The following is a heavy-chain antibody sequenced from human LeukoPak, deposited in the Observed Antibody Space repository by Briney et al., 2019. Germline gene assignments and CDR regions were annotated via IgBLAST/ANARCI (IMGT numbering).Heavy chain of an antibody. V-gene: IGHV4-30-2*01. CDR1: GGSISSGGYS. CDR3: AKGGSSITMVRGAAFDP. Sequence: PSETLSLTCAVSGGSISSGGYSWSWIRQPPGKGLEWIGYIYHSGSTYYNPSLKSRVTISVDRSKNQFSLKLSSVTAADTAVYYCAKGGSSITMVRGAAFDPWGQGTLVTVSS. CDR2: IYHSGST. D-gene: IGHD3-10*01. J-gene: IGHJ5*02.